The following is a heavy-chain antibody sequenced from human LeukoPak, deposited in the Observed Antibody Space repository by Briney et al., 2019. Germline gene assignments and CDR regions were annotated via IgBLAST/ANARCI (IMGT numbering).Heavy chain of an antibody. CDR1: GGSISSSSYY. CDR2: IYYSGST. J-gene: IGHJ4*02. CDR3: ARSLIGWSSSSAFDY. V-gene: IGHV4-39*01. Sequence: SETLSLTCTVSGGSISSSSYYWGWIRQPPGKGLEWIGSIYYSGSTYYNPSLKSRVTISVDTSKNQFPLKLSSVTAADTAVYYCARSLIGWSSSSAFDYWGQGTLVTVSS. D-gene: IGHD6-6*01.